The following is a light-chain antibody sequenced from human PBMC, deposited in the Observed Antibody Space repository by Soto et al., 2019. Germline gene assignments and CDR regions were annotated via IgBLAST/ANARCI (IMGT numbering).Light chain of an antibody. CDR2: EAT. CDR1: SSDIGRYNL. CDR3: SLYASTNTFM. V-gene: IGLV2-23*02. J-gene: IGLJ3*02. Sequence: QSALTQPASESGSPGQSITISCTGTSSDIGRYNLVSWYQQHPGKPPKLMIYEATKRPSGVSNRFSGSKSGNTASLTISGLQAEDEADYYCSLYASTNTFMFGGGTQLTV.